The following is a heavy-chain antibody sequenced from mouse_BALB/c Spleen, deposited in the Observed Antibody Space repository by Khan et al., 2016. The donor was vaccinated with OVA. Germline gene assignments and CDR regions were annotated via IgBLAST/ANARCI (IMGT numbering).Heavy chain of an antibody. CDR1: GFSLTSYG. D-gene: IGHD1-1*01. Sequence: QVQLQQSGPGLVAPSQSLSITCTVSGFSLTSYGVNWVRQPPGKGLEWLGVIWGDGSTNYHSTLKSRLIISKDNSKSQVFLKLNSLQTDDTATYCCAKFTPDYYSVDCWGQGTSVTVSS. V-gene: IGHV2-3*01. J-gene: IGHJ4*01. CDR3: AKFTPDYYSVDC. CDR2: IWGDGST.